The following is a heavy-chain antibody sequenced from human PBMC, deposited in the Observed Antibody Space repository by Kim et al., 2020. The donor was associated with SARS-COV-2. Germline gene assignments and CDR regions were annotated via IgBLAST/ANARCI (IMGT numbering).Heavy chain of an antibody. CDR1: GGSFSGYY. CDR2: INHSGST. J-gene: IGHJ6*02. CDR3: ARVDYYYYYYGMDV. Sequence: SETLSLTCAVYGGSFSGYYWSWIRQPPGKGLEWIGEINHSGSTNYNPSLKSRVTISVDTSKNQFSLNLSSVTAADTAVYYCARVDYYYYYYGMDVWGQGTTVTVSS. D-gene: IGHD3-9*01. V-gene: IGHV4-34*01.